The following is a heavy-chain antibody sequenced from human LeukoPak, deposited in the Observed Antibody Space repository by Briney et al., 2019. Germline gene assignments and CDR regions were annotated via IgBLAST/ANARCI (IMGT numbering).Heavy chain of an antibody. CDR3: ARRGRDGYNFHY. J-gene: IGHJ4*02. D-gene: IGHD5-24*01. CDR1: GFTFTRYY. Sequence: GSLKLSCKASGFTFTRYYMHWVRQAPGQGLEWMGIINPSGGSTSYAQTFQGRVTMTRNMSTRTVYMELSGHRSEDTAVYYCARRGRDGYNFHYWGQGTLVTVSS. V-gene: IGHV1-46*01. CDR2: INPSGGST.